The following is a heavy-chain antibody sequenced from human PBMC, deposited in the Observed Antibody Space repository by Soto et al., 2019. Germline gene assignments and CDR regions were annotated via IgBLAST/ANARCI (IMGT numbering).Heavy chain of an antibody. CDR2: INSDGSST. J-gene: IGHJ4*02. CDR1: GFTFSSYW. Sequence: GGSLRLSCAASGFTFSSYWMHWVRQAPGKGLVWVSRINSDGSSTSYADSVKGRFTISRDNAKNTLYLQMNSLRAEDTAVYYCARGGNDFWSGYYNFDYWGQGTLVTVSS. CDR3: ARGGNDFWSGYYNFDY. V-gene: IGHV3-74*01. D-gene: IGHD3-3*01.